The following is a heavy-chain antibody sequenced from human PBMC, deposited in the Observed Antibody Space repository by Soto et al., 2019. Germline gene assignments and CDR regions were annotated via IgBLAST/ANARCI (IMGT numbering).Heavy chain of an antibody. CDR1: GFIFSSRS. Sequence: EAQLVESGGGLVKPGGSLRLSCAASGFIFSSRSMNWVRQAPGKGLEWVSSISTSSSYTQYADSVKGRFTISRDNAQNSLYLQMNSLRAEDTAVYYCVPDEVAIVATGNWGQGTLVTVSS. D-gene: IGHD2-15*01. V-gene: IGHV3-21*01. CDR2: ISTSSSYT. CDR3: VPDEVAIVATGN. J-gene: IGHJ4*02.